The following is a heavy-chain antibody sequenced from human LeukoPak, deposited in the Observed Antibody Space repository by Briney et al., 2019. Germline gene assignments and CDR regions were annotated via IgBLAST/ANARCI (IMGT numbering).Heavy chain of an antibody. D-gene: IGHD2-2*01. J-gene: IGHJ4*02. CDR2: INSDGSWT. Sequence: GGSLRLSCAASDSYWMHWVRQAPGKGLVWVSHINSDGSWTSYADSVKGRFTISKDNAKNTVYLQMNNLRAEDTAVYYCVSFYETYWGWGTLVTVSS. CDR3: VSFYETY. V-gene: IGHV3-74*01. CDR1: DSYW.